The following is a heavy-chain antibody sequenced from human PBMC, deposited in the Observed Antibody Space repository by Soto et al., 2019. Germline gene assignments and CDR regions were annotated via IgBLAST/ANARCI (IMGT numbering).Heavy chain of an antibody. J-gene: IGHJ5*02. CDR1: GGSISSYY. Sequence: SETLSLTCTVSGGSISSYYWSWIRQPPGKGLEWIGYIYYSGSTNYNPSLKSRVTISVDTSKNQFSLKLSSVTAADTAVYYCARLSYGDAGGLDPWGQGTLVTVSS. D-gene: IGHD3-10*01. CDR3: ARLSYGDAGGLDP. V-gene: IGHV4-59*01. CDR2: IYYSGST.